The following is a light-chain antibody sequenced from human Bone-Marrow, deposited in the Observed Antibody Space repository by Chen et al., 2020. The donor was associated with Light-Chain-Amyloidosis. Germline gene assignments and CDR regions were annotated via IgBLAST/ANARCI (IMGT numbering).Light chain of an antibody. V-gene: IGLV6-57*01. Sequence: NFMLTQPHSVSESPGKTVIISCTRSSGSIATNYVQWYQQRPGSPPTTVIYEDDQRPSGVPDRFSGSIDRSSNSASLTISGLKTEDEADYCCQSYQGSSQGVFGGGTKLTVL. CDR2: EDD. J-gene: IGLJ3*02. CDR1: SGSIATNY. CDR3: QSYQGSSQGV.